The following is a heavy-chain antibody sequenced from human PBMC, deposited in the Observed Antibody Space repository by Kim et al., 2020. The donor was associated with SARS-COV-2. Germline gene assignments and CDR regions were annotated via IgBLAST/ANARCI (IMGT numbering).Heavy chain of an antibody. V-gene: IGHV4-4*02. Sequence: PSLKGRVTRSVDKSKNQFSLKLSSVTAADTAVYYCARSITIFGVVITFDYWGQGTLVTVSS. J-gene: IGHJ4*02. D-gene: IGHD3-3*01. CDR3: ARSITIFGVVITFDY.